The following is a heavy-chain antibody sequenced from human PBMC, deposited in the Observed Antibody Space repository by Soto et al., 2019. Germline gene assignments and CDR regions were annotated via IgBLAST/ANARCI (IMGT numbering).Heavy chain of an antibody. CDR3: AREGYYDSSGYYYVPDAFDI. V-gene: IGHV4-61*01. J-gene: IGHJ3*02. D-gene: IGHD3-22*01. CDR2: IYYSGIT. CDR1: GGSVSSGSYY. Sequence: SETLSLTCTVSGGSVSSGSYYWSWNRQPPGKGLEWIGYIYYSGITNYNPSLKSRVTISVDTSKNQFSLKLSSVTAADTAVYYCAREGYYDSSGYYYVPDAFDIWGQGTMVTVSS.